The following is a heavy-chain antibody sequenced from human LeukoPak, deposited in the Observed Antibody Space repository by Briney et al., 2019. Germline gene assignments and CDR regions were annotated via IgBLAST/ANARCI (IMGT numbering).Heavy chain of an antibody. V-gene: IGHV3-30*02. CDR3: AKDVVGQKWLENY. Sequence: GGSLRLSCAASGFTFSNYDMHWVRQAPGKGLEWVAFIQYEGSNKVYGDSVKGRFAISRDNSKNTLYLQMNSLRPEDTAVYHCAKDVVGQKWLENYWGQGTRVTVSS. CDR2: IQYEGSNK. J-gene: IGHJ4*02. CDR1: GFTFSNYD. D-gene: IGHD6-19*01.